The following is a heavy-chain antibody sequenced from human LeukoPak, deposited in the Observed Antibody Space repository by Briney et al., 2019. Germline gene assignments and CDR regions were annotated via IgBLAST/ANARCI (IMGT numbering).Heavy chain of an antibody. D-gene: IGHD6-19*01. Sequence: GGSLRLSCAASGFTFSSYAMSWVRQAPGKGLEWVSTISGSGGSAYYADSVKGRFTISRDNSKNTLYLQMNSLRAEDTAVYYCARGSAVAADDYWGQGALVTVSS. CDR1: GFTFSSYA. CDR3: ARGSAVAADDY. J-gene: IGHJ4*02. CDR2: ISGSGGSA. V-gene: IGHV3-23*01.